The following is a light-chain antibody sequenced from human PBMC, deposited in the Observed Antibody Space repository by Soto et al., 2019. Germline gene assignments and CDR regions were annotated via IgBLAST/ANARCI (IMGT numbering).Light chain of an antibody. Sequence: SYELTQPPSVSVSPGQTASITCSGDKLGDKYACWYQQKPGQSPVLVIYQDSKRPSGIPERFSGSNSGNTATLTISGTQAMDEADYYCQAWDSSTVVFGRGTKLNVL. CDR2: QDS. CDR3: QAWDSSTVV. V-gene: IGLV3-1*01. CDR1: KLGDKY. J-gene: IGLJ2*01.